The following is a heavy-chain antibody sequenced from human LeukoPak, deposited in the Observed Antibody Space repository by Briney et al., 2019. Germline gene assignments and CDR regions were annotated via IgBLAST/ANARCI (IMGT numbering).Heavy chain of an antibody. CDR1: GFTVSSFY. V-gene: IGHV3-53*01. CDR2: MYSGGST. Sequence: PGGSLRLSCAASGFTVSSFYMSWVRQAPGRGLEWVSVMYSGGSTYYIDSVKGRFTISRDNSKNTLYLQMNSLRAEDTAVYYCARDWYFDSCFWGQGTLVTVSS. J-gene: IGHJ4*02. D-gene: IGHD2/OR15-2a*01. CDR3: ARDWYFDSCF.